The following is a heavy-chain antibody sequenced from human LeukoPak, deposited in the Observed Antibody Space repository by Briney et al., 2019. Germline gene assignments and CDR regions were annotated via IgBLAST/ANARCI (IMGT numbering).Heavy chain of an antibody. Sequence: GGSLRLSCAASGSTLSDYYMSWIRQAPGKGLEWVSYISGRSSYTNYADSVNGRFTISRDNAKNSLNLQMNSLRAEDTAVYYCARLAYCGGDCFYWVDYWGQGTLVTVSS. D-gene: IGHD2-21*02. V-gene: IGHV3-11*03. CDR1: GSTLSDYY. CDR2: ISGRSSYT. J-gene: IGHJ4*02. CDR3: ARLAYCGGDCFYWVDY.